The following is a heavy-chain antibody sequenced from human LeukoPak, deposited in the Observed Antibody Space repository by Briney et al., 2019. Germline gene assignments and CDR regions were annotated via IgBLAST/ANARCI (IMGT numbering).Heavy chain of an antibody. D-gene: IGHD3-10*01. V-gene: IGHV3-21*01. CDR1: GFTFSSYS. CDR2: IRSSSSYI. Sequence: GRSLRLSCAASGFTFSSYSMNWVRQAPGKGLEWVSSIRSSSSYIYYADSVKGRFTISRDNAKNSLYLQMNSLRAEDTAVYYCARGPYYYGSGSYNQFDYWGQGTLVTVSS. J-gene: IGHJ4*02. CDR3: ARGPYYYGSGSYNQFDY.